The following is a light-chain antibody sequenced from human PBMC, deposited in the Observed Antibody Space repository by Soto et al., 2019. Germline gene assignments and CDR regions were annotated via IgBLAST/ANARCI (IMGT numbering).Light chain of an antibody. Sequence: QSALTQPASVSGSPGQSITISCTGTSSDFGGYNYVSWYQQHPGKAPKLMIYDVSNRPSGVSNRFSGSKSGNTASLTISGLQAEDESDYYCSSCTSIITGIIFVTGTMVTVL. CDR3: SSCTSIITGII. CDR1: SSDFGGYNY. J-gene: IGLJ1*01. V-gene: IGLV2-14*01. CDR2: DVS.